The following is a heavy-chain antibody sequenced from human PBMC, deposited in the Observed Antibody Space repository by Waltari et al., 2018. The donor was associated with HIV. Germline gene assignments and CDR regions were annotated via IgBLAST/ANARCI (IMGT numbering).Heavy chain of an antibody. CDR3: ARISVTYCGGDCSYFDY. Sequence: QVQLVQSGGGVVQPGRSLRLSCAASGFTFNTYGLHWVRQAPGKGLEWVAVIWYDGSNKYYADSVKGRFTISRDNSKNTLYLQMNTLRVEDTAVYYCARISVTYCGGDCSYFDYWGQGTLVTVSS. J-gene: IGHJ4*02. V-gene: IGHV3-33*01. D-gene: IGHD2-21*02. CDR1: GFTFNTYG. CDR2: IWYDGSNK.